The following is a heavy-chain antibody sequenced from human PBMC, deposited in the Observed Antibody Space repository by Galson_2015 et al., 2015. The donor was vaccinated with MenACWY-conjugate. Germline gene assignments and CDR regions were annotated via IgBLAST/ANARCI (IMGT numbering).Heavy chain of an antibody. D-gene: IGHD3-3*01. J-gene: IGHJ4*02. CDR1: GFTFSSYW. Sequence: SLRLSCAASGFTFSSYWMSWVRQAPGKGLEWVANIKQDGSEKYYVDSVKGRFTISRDNAKNSLYLQMNSLRAEDTAVYYCARADYDFWSGPYYFDYWGQGTLVTVSS. CDR2: IKQDGSEK. V-gene: IGHV3-7*03. CDR3: ARADYDFWSGPYYFDY.